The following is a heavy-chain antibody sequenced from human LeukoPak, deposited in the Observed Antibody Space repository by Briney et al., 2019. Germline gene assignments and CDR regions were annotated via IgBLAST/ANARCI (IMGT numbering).Heavy chain of an antibody. Sequence: PSETLSLTCTVSGGSISSSSYDWGWIRQPPGKGLEWIGSIYYSGSTYYNPSLKRRVTISVDTSKNQFSLKLSSVTAADTAVYYCARDQWGLDYYYYGMDVWGQGTTVTVSS. CDR3: ARDQWGLDYYYYGMDV. CDR1: GGSISSSSYD. J-gene: IGHJ6*02. CDR2: IYYSGST. V-gene: IGHV4-39*07. D-gene: IGHD1-26*01.